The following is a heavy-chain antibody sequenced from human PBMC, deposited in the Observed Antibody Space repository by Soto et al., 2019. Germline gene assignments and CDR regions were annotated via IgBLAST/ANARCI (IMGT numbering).Heavy chain of an antibody. Sequence: ASVKVSCKASGYTFTSYYMHWVRQAPGQGLEWMGIINPSGGSTSYAQKFQGRVTMTRDTSTSTVYMELSSLRSEDTAVYYCARVGTIFGVVSPTFDYWGQGTLVTVSS. V-gene: IGHV1-46*01. CDR1: GYTFTSYY. D-gene: IGHD3-3*01. CDR3: ARVGTIFGVVSPTFDY. J-gene: IGHJ4*02. CDR2: INPSGGST.